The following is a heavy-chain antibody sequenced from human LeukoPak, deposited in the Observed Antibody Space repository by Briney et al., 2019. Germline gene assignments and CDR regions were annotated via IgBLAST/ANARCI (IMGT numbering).Heavy chain of an antibody. CDR3: ARDIERVHLWSDY. CDR1: GFTFSDYY. J-gene: IGHJ4*02. V-gene: IGHV3-11*05. Sequence: GGSLRLSRAASGFTFSDYYMSRIRQAPGKGLEWISYISSSSVYTNYADSVKGRFTISRDNSKNSLYLQMDSLRAEDTAVYYCARDIERVHLWSDYWGQGTLVTVSS. D-gene: IGHD1-1*01. CDR2: ISSSSVYT.